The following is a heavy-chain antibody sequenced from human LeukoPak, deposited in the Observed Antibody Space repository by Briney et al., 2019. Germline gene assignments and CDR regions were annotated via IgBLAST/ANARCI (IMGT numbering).Heavy chain of an antibody. D-gene: IGHD6-19*01. CDR2: IYSGGST. CDR1: GFTVSSNY. CDR3: ATTIAVAGTILDDAFDI. Sequence: GGSLRLSCAASGFTVSSNYMSWVRQAPGKGLEWVSVIYSGGSTYYADSVKGRFTISRDNSKNTLYLQMNSLRAEDTAVYYCATTIAVAGTILDDAFDIWGQGTRVTVSS. J-gene: IGHJ3*02. V-gene: IGHV3-53*01.